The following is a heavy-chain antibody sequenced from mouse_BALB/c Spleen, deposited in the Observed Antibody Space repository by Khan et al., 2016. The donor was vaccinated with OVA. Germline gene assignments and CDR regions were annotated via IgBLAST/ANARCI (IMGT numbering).Heavy chain of an antibody. J-gene: IGHJ4*01. CDR1: GFSLTDYG. V-gene: IGHV2-6-5*01. CDR2: IWGGGST. CDR3: AKGGWSYYYALDY. Sequence: QVQLKDSGPGLVAPSQSLSITCTVSGFSLTDYGVSWIRQPPGKGLEWLGVIWGGGSTDYNSALKSRLSISKDNSKSQVFLKMSSLQTDDAAMYYCAKGGWSYYYALDYWGQGTSVTVSS.